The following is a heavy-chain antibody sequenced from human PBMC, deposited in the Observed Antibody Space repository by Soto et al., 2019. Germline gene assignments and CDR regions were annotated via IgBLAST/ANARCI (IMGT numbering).Heavy chain of an antibody. CDR2: IYYSGST. Sequence: PSETLSLTCTVSGGSISSGDYYWSWIRQHPGKGLEWIGYIYYSGSTYYNPSLKSRVTISVDTSKNQFSLKLSSVTAADTAVYYCARGPPSYSSSWYTHFDYWGQGTLVTVSS. J-gene: IGHJ4*02. CDR3: ARGPPSYSSSWYTHFDY. D-gene: IGHD6-13*01. CDR1: GGSISSGDYY. V-gene: IGHV4-31*03.